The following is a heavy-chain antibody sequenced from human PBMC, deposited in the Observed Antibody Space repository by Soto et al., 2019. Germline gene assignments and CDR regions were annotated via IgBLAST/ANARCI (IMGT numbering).Heavy chain of an antibody. V-gene: IGHV1-2*02. Sequence: QVQLVQSGAEVKKPGASVKVSCKTSGYTFAAFFIHWIRQAPGQGLEWMGWINPTSGPTVSAQKFQDRVTMTRDTSISTAYMELRGLKSDDTAVYYCTRDPDYGDYWGYFFDYWGQGTPVSVSS. CDR1: GYTFAAFF. CDR2: INPTSGPT. CDR3: TRDPDYGDYWGYFFDY. J-gene: IGHJ4*02. D-gene: IGHD4-17*01.